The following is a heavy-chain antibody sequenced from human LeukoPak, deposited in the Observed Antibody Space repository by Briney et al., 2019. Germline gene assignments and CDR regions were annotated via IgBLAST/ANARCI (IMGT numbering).Heavy chain of an antibody. CDR3: ASSLSGVVILERGFDY. J-gene: IGHJ4*02. V-gene: IGHV4-39*01. CDR2: IYYSGST. CDR1: GGSISSSSYY. D-gene: IGHD3-3*01. Sequence: SETLSLTCTVSGGSISSSSYYWGWIRQPPGKGLEWIGSIYYSGSTYYNPSLKSRVTISVDTSKNQFSLKLSSVTAADTAVYYCASSLSGVVILERGFDYWGQGTLVTVSS.